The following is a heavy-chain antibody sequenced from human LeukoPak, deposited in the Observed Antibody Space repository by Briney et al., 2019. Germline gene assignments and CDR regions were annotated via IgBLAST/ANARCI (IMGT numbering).Heavy chain of an antibody. J-gene: IGHJ6*03. CDR1: GGSISSYY. CDR2: IYTSGST. CDR3: ARVDVVVPAAIPYYYYYYYMDV. D-gene: IGHD2-2*02. V-gene: IGHV4-4*07. Sequence: SETLSLTCTVSGGSISSYYWSWIRQPAGKGLEWIGRIYTSGSTNYNPSLKSRVTMSVDTSKNQFSLKLSSVTAADTAVYYCARVDVVVPAAIPYYYYYYYMDVWGKGTTVTVSS.